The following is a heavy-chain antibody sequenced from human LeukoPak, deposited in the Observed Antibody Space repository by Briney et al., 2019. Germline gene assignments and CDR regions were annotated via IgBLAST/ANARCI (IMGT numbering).Heavy chain of an antibody. V-gene: IGHV3-21*04. Sequence: GGSLRLSCAASGFTFSSYSMNWVRQAPGKGLEWVSSISGSSSYIYYADSVKGRFTISRHNAKNFLYLQMNSLRAEDTALYYCARAPGVRYYYYMDVWGKGTTVTVSS. CDR2: ISGSSSYI. CDR1: GFTFSSYS. D-gene: IGHD2-8*01. CDR3: ARAPGVRYYYYMDV. J-gene: IGHJ6*03.